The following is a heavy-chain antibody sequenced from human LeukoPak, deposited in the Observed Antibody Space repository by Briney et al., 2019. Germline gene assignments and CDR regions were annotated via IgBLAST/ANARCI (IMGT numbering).Heavy chain of an antibody. J-gene: IGHJ3*02. Sequence: GGSLRLSCAASGFTFSSYAMSWVRQAPGKGLEWVSAISCSGGSTYYADSVKGRFTISRDNSKNTLYLQMNSLRAEDTAVYYCAKDLLDFWSGYSRDDAFDIWGQGTMVTVSS. V-gene: IGHV3-23*01. CDR2: ISCSGGST. CDR3: AKDLLDFWSGYSRDDAFDI. CDR1: GFTFSSYA. D-gene: IGHD3-3*01.